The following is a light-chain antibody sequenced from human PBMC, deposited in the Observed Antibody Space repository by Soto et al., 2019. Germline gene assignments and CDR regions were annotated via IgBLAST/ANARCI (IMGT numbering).Light chain of an antibody. CDR3: QQYGSSPWT. Sequence: EIVLTHSPGTLSLSPGERATLSCRASQSVSSSYLAWYQQKPGQALRLLIYGASSGATGIPDRFSGSGSGTDFTLTISRLEPEDFAVYYCQQYGSSPWTFGQGTKVDIK. CDR1: QSVSSSY. J-gene: IGKJ1*01. CDR2: GAS. V-gene: IGKV3-20*01.